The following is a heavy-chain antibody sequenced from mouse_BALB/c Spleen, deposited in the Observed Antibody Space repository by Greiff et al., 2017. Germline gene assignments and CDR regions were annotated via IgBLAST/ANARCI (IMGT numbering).Heavy chain of an antibody. Sequence: QVQLQQSGAELVKPGASVKLSCKASGYTFTEYIIHWVKQRSGQGLEWIGWFYPGSGSIKYNEKFKDKATLTADKSSSTAYMELSSLTSEDSAVYYCARGDGYYLYYAMDYWGQGTSVTVSS. J-gene: IGHJ4*01. CDR1: GYTFTEYI. CDR2: FYPGSGSI. D-gene: IGHD2-3*01. V-gene: IGHV1-62-2*01. CDR3: ARGDGYYLYYAMDY.